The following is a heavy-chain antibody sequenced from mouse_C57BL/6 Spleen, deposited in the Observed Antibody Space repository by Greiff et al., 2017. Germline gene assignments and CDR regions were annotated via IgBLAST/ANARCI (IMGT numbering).Heavy chain of an antibody. CDR2: ISYSGST. CDR3: ARGLPFYAMDY. Sequence: EVQLKESGPGMVKPSPSLSITCTVTGYSITSGYDWHWIRHFPGNKLEWMGYISYSGSTNYNPSLKSRISITHDTSKNHFFLKLNSVTTEDTATDYCARGLPFYAMDYWGQGTSVTVSS. J-gene: IGHJ4*01. V-gene: IGHV3-1*01. CDR1: GYSITSGYD. D-gene: IGHD2-10*01.